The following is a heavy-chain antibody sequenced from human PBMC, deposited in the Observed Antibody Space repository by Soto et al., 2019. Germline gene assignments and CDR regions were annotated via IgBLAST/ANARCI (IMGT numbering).Heavy chain of an antibody. CDR3: ARGTYDQEYYGMDV. V-gene: IGHV3-11*01. Sequence: PGGSLRLSCAASGFTFSDYYMTWIRQTPGKGLERISYISTSGTTIYYTDSVKGRFTLSRDNAKNLVYLQMNSLRAEDTALYYCARGTYDQEYYGMDVWGQGTTGSVAS. D-gene: IGHD5-12*01. CDR1: GFTFSDYY. J-gene: IGHJ6*02. CDR2: ISTSGTTI.